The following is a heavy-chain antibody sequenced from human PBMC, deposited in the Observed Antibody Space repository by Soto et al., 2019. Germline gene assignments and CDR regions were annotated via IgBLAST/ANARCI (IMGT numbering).Heavy chain of an antibody. Sequence: QVQLVESGGGVVQPGRSLRLSCAASGFTFSSYAIHWVRQAPGKGLEWVAGISYDGDNKYYADSVKGRFTISRDNSKNTVYLQMTSLRVEDTAVYYCAKDRRIVVVNGSFDYWGRGTLVTVSS. CDR3: AKDRRIVVVNGSFDY. D-gene: IGHD2-21*01. J-gene: IGHJ4*02. CDR2: ISYDGDNK. V-gene: IGHV3-30*04. CDR1: GFTFSSYA.